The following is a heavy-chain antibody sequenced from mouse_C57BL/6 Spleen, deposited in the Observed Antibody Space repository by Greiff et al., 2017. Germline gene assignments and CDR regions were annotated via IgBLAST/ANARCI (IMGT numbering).Heavy chain of an antibody. CDR3: ARGDGSSLYYAMDY. D-gene: IGHD1-1*01. V-gene: IGHV5-16*01. J-gene: IGHJ4*01. Sequence: EVQVVESEGGLVQPGSSMKLSCTASGFTFSDYYMAWVRQVPEKGLEWVANINYDGSSTYYLDSLKSRFIISRDNAKNILYLQMSSLKSEDTATYYCARGDGSSLYYAMDYWGQGTSVTVSS. CDR2: INYDGSST. CDR1: GFTFSDYY.